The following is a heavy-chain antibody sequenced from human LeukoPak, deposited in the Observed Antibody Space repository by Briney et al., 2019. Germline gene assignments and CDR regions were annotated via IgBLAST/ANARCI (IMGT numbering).Heavy chain of an antibody. CDR1: GFTFSSYE. CDR3: ARSGGGGATIPDAFDI. Sequence: GGSLRLSCAASGFTFSSYEMNWVRQAPGKGLEWVSYISSSSSYTNYADSVKGRFTISRDNAKNSLYLQMNSLRAEDTAVYYCARSGGGGATIPDAFDIWGQGTMVTVSS. V-gene: IGHV3-48*03. D-gene: IGHD1-26*01. J-gene: IGHJ3*02. CDR2: ISSSSSYT.